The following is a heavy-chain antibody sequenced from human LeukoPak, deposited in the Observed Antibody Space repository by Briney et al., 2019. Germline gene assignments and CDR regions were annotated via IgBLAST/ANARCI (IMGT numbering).Heavy chain of an antibody. CDR3: AKDSWSRNGIFDPFDI. Sequence: PGGSLRLSCAASGFTFSDYAMNWVRQAPGKGLEWVSHIGGDDSTFYTDSVKGRFTGSRDNSKNTLSLQMDSLRVEDTAVYYRAKDSWSRNGIFDPFDIWGQGTMVTVSS. CDR1: GFTFSDYA. J-gene: IGHJ3*02. V-gene: IGHV3-23*01. CDR2: IGGDDST. D-gene: IGHD2-8*01.